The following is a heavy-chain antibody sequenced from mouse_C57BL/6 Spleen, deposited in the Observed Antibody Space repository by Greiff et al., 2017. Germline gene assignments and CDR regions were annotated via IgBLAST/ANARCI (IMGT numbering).Heavy chain of an antibody. V-gene: IGHV1-26*01. J-gene: IGHJ1*03. CDR2: INPNNGGT. CDR3: ARTGTYWYVDV. CDR1: GYTFTDYY. Sequence: EVQLQQSGPELVKPGASVKISCKASGYTFTDYYMNWVKQSHGKSLEWIGDINPNNGGTSYNQKFKGKATLTVDKSSSTAYMELRSLTSEDSAVYYCARTGTYWYVDVWGTGTTVTVSS. D-gene: IGHD4-1*01.